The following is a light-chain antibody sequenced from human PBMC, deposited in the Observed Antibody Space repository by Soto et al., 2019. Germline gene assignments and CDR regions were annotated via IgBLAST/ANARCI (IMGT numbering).Light chain of an antibody. J-gene: IGKJ2*01. CDR1: QSVSSIY. V-gene: IGKV3-20*01. CDR2: GES. CDR3: QQYGNSPYT. Sequence: EIVLTQSPGTLSLSPGERATLSCRASQSVSSIYLAWYQQKPGQAPRLLIYGESSRATGIPDRFSGSGSGTEFTLTISRLEPEDFAMYYCQQYGNSPYTFGQGTNLEIK.